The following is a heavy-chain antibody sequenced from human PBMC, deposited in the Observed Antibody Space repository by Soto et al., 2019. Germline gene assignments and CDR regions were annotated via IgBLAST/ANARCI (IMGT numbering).Heavy chain of an antibody. D-gene: IGHD6-13*01. CDR2: IYHSGST. V-gene: IGHV4-31*03. J-gene: IGHJ5*02. CDR3: ARVSDSSSWSNWFDP. Sequence: PSETLSLTCTVSGGSISSGGYYWSWIRQHPGKGLEWIGYIYHSGSTYYNPSLKSRVTISVDTSKNQFSLKLSSVTAADTAVYYCARVSDSSSWSNWFDPWGQGTLVTVSS. CDR1: GGSISSGGYY.